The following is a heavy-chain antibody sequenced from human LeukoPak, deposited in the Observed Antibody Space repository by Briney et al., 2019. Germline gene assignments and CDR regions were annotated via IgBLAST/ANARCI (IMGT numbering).Heavy chain of an antibody. CDR3: ARVHAAYPFDY. Sequence: GGSLRLSCAASGFTFSSYSMNWARQAPGKGLEWVSYISTGSSTIYYADSVKGRFTISRDNAKNSLYLQMNSLRAEDTAVYYCARVHAAYPFDYWGQGTLVTVSS. D-gene: IGHD2-15*01. CDR2: ISTGSSTI. J-gene: IGHJ4*02. CDR1: GFTFSSYS. V-gene: IGHV3-48*01.